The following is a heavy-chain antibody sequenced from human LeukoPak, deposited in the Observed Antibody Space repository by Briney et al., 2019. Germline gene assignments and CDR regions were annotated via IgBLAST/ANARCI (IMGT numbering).Heavy chain of an antibody. CDR1: GFTVSSSY. CDR3: ARDRGSWDDEGGPLFDY. V-gene: IGHV3-66*01. D-gene: IGHD6-13*01. Sequence: GGSLRLSCAASGFTVSSSYMSWVPRAPGKGLEWVSVIYSDDSTYYTQSVRGRFTISRDNSKNTLYLQMDRLRLEDTAVYYCARDRGSWDDEGGPLFDYWGQGTLVTVSS. J-gene: IGHJ4*02. CDR2: IYSDDST.